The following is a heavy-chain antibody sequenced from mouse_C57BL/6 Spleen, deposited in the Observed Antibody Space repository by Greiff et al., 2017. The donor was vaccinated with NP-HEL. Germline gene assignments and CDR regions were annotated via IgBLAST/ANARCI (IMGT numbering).Heavy chain of an antibody. J-gene: IGHJ1*03. CDR3: ASPHYYGSSYWYFDV. V-gene: IGHV1-4*01. D-gene: IGHD1-1*01. Sequence: QVQLQQSGAELARPGASVKMSCKASGYTFTSYTMHWVKQRPGQGLEWIGYINPSSGYTKYNQKFKDKATLTADKSSSTAYMQLSSLTSEYSAVYYCASPHYYGSSYWYFDVWGTGTTVTVAS. CDR2: INPSSGYT. CDR1: GYTFTSYT.